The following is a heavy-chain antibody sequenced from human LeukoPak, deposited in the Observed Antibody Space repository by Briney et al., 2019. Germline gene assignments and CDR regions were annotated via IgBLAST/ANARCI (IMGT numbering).Heavy chain of an antibody. CDR3: AREGYSSGWYVFYYYMDV. CDR1: GFTFSSYS. Sequence: GGSLRLSCAASGFTFSSYSMNWVRQAPGKGLEWVSSISSSSSYIYYADSVKGRFTISRDNSKNTLYLQMNSLRAEDTAVYYCAREGYSSGWYVFYYYMDVWGKGTTVTVSS. V-gene: IGHV3-21*01. CDR2: ISSSSSYI. D-gene: IGHD6-13*01. J-gene: IGHJ6*03.